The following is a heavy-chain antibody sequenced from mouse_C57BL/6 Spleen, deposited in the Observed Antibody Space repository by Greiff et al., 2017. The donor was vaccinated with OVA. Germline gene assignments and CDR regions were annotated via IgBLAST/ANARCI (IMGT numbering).Heavy chain of an antibody. CDR2: IDPSDSYT. V-gene: IGHV1-69*01. CDR1: GYTFTSYW. Sequence: QVQLQQSGAELVMPGASVKLSCKASGYTFTSYWMHWVKQRPGQGLEWIGEIDPSDSYTNYNQKFKGKSTLTVDKSSSTAYMQLSSLTSEDSAVYYCARGDYDSAWFAYWGQGTLVTVSA. D-gene: IGHD2-4*01. CDR3: ARGDYDSAWFAY. J-gene: IGHJ3*01.